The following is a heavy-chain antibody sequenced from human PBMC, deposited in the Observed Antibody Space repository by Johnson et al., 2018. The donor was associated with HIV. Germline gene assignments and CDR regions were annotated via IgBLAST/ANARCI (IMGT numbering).Heavy chain of an antibody. V-gene: IGHV3-9*01. CDR3: AKDRHSSHYSPDYGFDI. CDR1: GFTFDDYA. Sequence: QLVESGGGLVQPGRSLRLSCAASGFTFDDYAMHWVRQAPGKGLEWVSGISWNSGSICYVDSVKGRFTISRDNTKNSLYLQMNSLRIEDTALYYCAKDRHSSHYSPDYGFDIWGQGTMVTVSS. J-gene: IGHJ3*02. D-gene: IGHD3-22*01. CDR2: ISWNSGSI.